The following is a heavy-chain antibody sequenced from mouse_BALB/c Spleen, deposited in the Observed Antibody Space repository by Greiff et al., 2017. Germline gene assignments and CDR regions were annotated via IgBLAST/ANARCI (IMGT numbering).Heavy chain of an antibody. D-gene: IGHD2-4*01. J-gene: IGHJ3*01. CDR1: GFTFSDYY. CDR2: ISDGGSYT. V-gene: IGHV5-4*02. CDR3: ARDMGITTRRAWFAY. Sequence: EVQVVESGGGLVKPGGSLKLSCAASGFTFSDYYMYWVRQTPEKRLEWVATISDGGSYTYYPDSVKGRFTISRDNAKNNLYLQMSSLKSEDTAMYYCARDMGITTRRAWFAYWGQGTLVTVSA.